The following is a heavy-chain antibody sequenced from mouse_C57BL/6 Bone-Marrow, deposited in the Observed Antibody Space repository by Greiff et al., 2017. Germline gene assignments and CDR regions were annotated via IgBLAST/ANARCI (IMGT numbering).Heavy chain of an antibody. CDR3: TRDLIYDGYCYFDY. D-gene: IGHD2-3*01. Sequence: EVKLVESGEGLVKPGGSLKLSCAASGFTFSSYAMSWVRQTPEKRLEWVAYISSGGDNTYYAETVKGRVTISRDNARNTLYLQMSSLQSEDSAMYCCTRDLIYDGYCYFDYWGQGTTLTVSS. V-gene: IGHV5-9-1*02. J-gene: IGHJ2*01. CDR2: ISSGGDNT. CDR1: GFTFSSYA.